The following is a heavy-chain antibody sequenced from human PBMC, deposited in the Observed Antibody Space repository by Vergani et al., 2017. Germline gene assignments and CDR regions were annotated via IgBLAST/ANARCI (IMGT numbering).Heavy chain of an antibody. CDR1: GGSISSGDYY. CDR3: AREIPSRGDWFDP. Sequence: QVQLQESGPGLVKPSQTLSLTCTVSGGSISSGDYYWSWLRQPPGKGLEWIGYIYYSGSTYYNPSLKSRVTISVDTSKNQFSLKLSSVTAADTAVYYCAREIPSRGDWFDPWGQGTLVTVSS. D-gene: IGHD3-10*01. V-gene: IGHV4-30-4*08. CDR2: IYYSGST. J-gene: IGHJ5*02.